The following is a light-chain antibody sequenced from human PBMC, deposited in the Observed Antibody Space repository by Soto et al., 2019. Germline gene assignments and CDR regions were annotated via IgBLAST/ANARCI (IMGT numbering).Light chain of an antibody. Sequence: EMTQSPATLSVSPGERATLSCWASETVATNLGWYQQKPGQAPTLLISGASTRSDGISDRFRGSGSGTEFILTISSLRSEDSAINYCQQYLEWTPRTFGQGTKVEI. CDR3: QQYLEWTPRT. J-gene: IGKJ1*01. CDR2: GAS. V-gene: IGKV3-15*01. CDR1: ETVATN.